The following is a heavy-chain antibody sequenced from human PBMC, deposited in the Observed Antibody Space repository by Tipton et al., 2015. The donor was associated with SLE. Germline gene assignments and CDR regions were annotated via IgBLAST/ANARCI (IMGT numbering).Heavy chain of an antibody. D-gene: IGHD2-2*01. CDR3: AREAHATFDI. CDR2: MNLDGTEK. J-gene: IGHJ3*02. Sequence: SLRLSCAASGFTFNTYWMSWVRQAPGKGLEWVASMNLDGTEKYYVGSVKGRFTISRDNAKNSLYLQMSSLRAEDTAVYYCAREAHATFDIWGPGAIVIVSS. V-gene: IGHV3-7*01. CDR1: GFTFNTYW.